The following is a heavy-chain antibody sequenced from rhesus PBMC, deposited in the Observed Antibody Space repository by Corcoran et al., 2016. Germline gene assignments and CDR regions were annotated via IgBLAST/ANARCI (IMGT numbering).Heavy chain of an antibody. CDR1: GFTFSSSA. J-gene: IGHJ4*01. CDR2: IRSKSNNYVK. CDR3: ARGNSGSYDY. V-gene: IGHV3-118*01. Sequence: EVQLVESGGGLVQPGGSLRLSCAASGFTFSSSAMHWVRQASGKGLEWVGRIRSKSNNYVKGYAASVKGRFTISRDDAKNTAYLQMNSLKTEDTAVYYCARGNSGSYDYWGQGVLVTVSS. D-gene: IGHD6-25*01.